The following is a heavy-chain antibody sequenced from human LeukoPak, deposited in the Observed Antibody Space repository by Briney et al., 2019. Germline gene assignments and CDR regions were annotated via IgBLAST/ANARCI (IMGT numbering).Heavy chain of an antibody. V-gene: IGHV5-10-1*01. CDR3: ASLSVMVC. D-gene: IGHD2-8*01. J-gene: IGHJ4*02. CDR2: IDPSDSYT. CDR1: XYXFTSYW. Sequence: XXXXGSXYXFTSYWISWVRQVPGKGLEWMGRIDPSDSYTKYSPSFQGHVTISADKSISTAYLQWSSLKASDTAMYYCASLSVMVCWGQGTLVTVSS.